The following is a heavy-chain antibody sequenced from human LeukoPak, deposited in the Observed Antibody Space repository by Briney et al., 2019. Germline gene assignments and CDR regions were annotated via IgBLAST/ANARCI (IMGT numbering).Heavy chain of an antibody. CDR3: ARDLSDDSYGYFGFDY. V-gene: IGHV1-2*02. D-gene: IGHD5-18*01. CDR1: GYTFTGYY. CDR2: INPNTGVT. Sequence: ASVKVSCKASGYTFTGYYIHWVRQAPGQGLEWMGWINPNTGVTDQAQKFQGRVTMTRDTSISTAYMEVSRLTSDDSAVYYCARDLSDDSYGYFGFDYWGQGTLVTDSS. J-gene: IGHJ4*02.